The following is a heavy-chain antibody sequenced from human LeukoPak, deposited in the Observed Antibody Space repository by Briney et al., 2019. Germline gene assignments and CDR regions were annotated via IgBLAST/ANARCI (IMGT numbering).Heavy chain of an antibody. J-gene: IGHJ4*02. CDR2: IYPRDGST. Sequence: ASVKVSCKASGYTFTSNYIHWVRQAPGQGLEWMGMIYPRDGSTSYAQKFQGRVTVTRDTSTSTVHMELSGLRSEDTAVYYCARDLVGYFDYWGQGALVIVSS. D-gene: IGHD2-2*01. CDR1: GYTFTSNY. CDR3: ARDLVGYFDY. V-gene: IGHV1-46*01.